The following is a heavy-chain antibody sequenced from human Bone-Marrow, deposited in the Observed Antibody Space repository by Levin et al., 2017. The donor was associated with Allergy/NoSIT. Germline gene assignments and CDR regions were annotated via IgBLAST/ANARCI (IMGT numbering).Heavy chain of an antibody. Sequence: PSETLSLTCAASGFTFSSYAMSWVRQAPGKGLEWVSAISGSGGSTYYADPVKGRFTIPRDNSKNTLYLQMNSLRAEDTAVYYCAKDGSVLRFLEWLSPNNWFDPWGQGTLVTVSS. D-gene: IGHD3-3*01. CDR1: GFTFSSYA. V-gene: IGHV3-23*01. J-gene: IGHJ5*02. CDR2: ISGSGGST. CDR3: AKDGSVLRFLEWLSPNNWFDP.